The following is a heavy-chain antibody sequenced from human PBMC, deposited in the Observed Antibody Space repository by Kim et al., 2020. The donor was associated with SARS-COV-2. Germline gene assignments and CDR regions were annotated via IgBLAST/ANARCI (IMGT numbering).Heavy chain of an antibody. J-gene: IGHJ5*02. D-gene: IGHD3-22*01. CDR3: ARGLGFTMIVVVDNWFDP. V-gene: IGHV4-34*01. CDR2: INHSGST. CDR1: GGSFSGYY. Sequence: SETLSLTCAVYGGSFSGYYWSWIRQPPGKGLEWIGEINHSGSTNYNPSLKSRVTISVDTSKNQFSLKLSSVTAADTAVYYCARGLGFTMIVVVDNWFDP.